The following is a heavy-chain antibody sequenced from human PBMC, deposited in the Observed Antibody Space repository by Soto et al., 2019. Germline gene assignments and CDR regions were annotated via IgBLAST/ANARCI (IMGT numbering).Heavy chain of an antibody. CDR2: IIPLFGKP. CDR1: GGIFSNYG. CDR3: ALFESDDDVWGSFRS. J-gene: IGHJ5*02. Sequence: SVKVSCKASGGIFSNYGFSWVRQAPGLGLEWMGGIIPLFGKPSYAQKFQGRLIISADASTNRAYLDLYSLTTEDAGIYYCALFESDDDVWGSFRSWGQGTPVTVSS. D-gene: IGHD3-16*01. V-gene: IGHV1-69*13.